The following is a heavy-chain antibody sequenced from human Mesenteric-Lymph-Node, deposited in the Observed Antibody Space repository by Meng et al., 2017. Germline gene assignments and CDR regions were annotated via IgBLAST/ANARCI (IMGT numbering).Heavy chain of an antibody. V-gene: IGHV4-34*01. CDR3: ARGGYCSSTSCPRPLY. D-gene: IGHD2-2*01. Sequence: QGQLKQWGTGLLKPSETLSLTCAVYGGSFSDYYWSWIRQSPGKGLEWIGEITNRGSANNNPSLKSRVTISVDTSKNQLSLKLSSVTAADTAVYYCARGGYCSSTSCPRPLYWGQGTLVTVSS. CDR2: ITNRGSA. J-gene: IGHJ4*02. CDR1: GGSFSDYY.